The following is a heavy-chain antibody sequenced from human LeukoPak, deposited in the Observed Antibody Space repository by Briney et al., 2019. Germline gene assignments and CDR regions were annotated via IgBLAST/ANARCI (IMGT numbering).Heavy chain of an antibody. CDR2: IIPIFGTA. D-gene: IGHD3-22*01. J-gene: IGHJ4*02. CDR1: GGTFSSYA. Sequence: GASVKLSCKTSGGTFSSYAISWVRQAPGQGLEWMGGIIPIFGTANYAEKFQGRVTITADESTSTAYMELSSLRSEDTAVYYCAREGPRVVVNPFDYWGQGTLVTVSS. CDR3: AREGPRVVVNPFDY. V-gene: IGHV1-69*13.